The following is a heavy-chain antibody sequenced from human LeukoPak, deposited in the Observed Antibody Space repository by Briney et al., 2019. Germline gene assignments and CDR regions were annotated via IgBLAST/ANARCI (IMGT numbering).Heavy chain of an antibody. CDR3: AKDQETYYDILTGYYISGY. V-gene: IGHV3-23*01. CDR1: GFTFSSYA. D-gene: IGHD3-9*01. J-gene: IGHJ4*02. Sequence: PGGSLRLSCAASGFTFSSYAMSWVRQAPGKGLEWVSAISGSGGSTYYADSVKGRFTISRDNSKNTLYLQMNSLRAEDTAVYYCAKDQETYYDILTGYYISGYWGQGTLVTVSS. CDR2: ISGSGGST.